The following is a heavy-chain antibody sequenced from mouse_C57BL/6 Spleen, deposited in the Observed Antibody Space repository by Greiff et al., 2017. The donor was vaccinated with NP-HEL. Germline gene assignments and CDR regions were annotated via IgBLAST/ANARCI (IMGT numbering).Heavy chain of an antibody. J-gene: IGHJ2*01. CDR3: ARGIYAVDY. V-gene: IGHV1-64*01. Sequence: PLHPPFSLLVHPGASVPLSCPSSGYTFTCYWMPLLQPSPFPVLACIGMIHPNSGSTNYNEKFKSKATLTVDKSSSTAYMQLSSLTSEDSAVYYCARGIYAVDYWGQGTTLTVSS. CDR2: IHPNSGST. D-gene: IGHD1-1*01. CDR1: GYTFTCYW.